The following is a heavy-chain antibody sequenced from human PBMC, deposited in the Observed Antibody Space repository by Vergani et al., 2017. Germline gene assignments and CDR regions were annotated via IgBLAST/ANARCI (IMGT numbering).Heavy chain of an antibody. Sequence: EVQLVESGGGLVQPGGSLRLSCAASGFTVSSNYMSWVRQAPGKGLEWVSVIYSGGSTYYADSVKGRFTISRDNAKNMMYLQLNSLRDEDTAVYFCANSVIAGNVGVAYFGMDVWGRGTTVTVSS. J-gene: IGHJ6*02. V-gene: IGHV3-66*01. D-gene: IGHD2/OR15-2a*01. CDR2: IYSGGST. CDR1: GFTVSSNY. CDR3: ANSVIAGNVGVAYFGMDV.